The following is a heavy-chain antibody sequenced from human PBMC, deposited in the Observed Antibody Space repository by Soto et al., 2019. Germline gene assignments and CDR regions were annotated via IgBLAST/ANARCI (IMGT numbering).Heavy chain of an antibody. Sequence: GGSLRLSCAASGFTFSSYEMSWVRQAPGKGLEWVANIKEDGSDKYYVDSVKGRFTISRDNAKDSLSLQMNSLRGEDTAFYYCARDVGPVTIFGEALSGYFDFWGQGTLVTVSS. D-gene: IGHD3-3*01. CDR3: ARDVGPVTIFGEALSGYFDF. V-gene: IGHV3-7*03. CDR2: IKEDGSDK. J-gene: IGHJ4*02. CDR1: GFTFSSYE.